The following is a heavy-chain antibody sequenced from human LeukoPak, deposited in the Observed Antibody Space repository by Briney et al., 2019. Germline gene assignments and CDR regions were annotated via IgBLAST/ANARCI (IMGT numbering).Heavy chain of an antibody. V-gene: IGHV4-59*01. Sequence: SETLSLTCTVSGGSISSYYWSWIRQPPGKGLEWIGYIYYSGSTNYNPSLKSRVTISVDTSKNQFSLKLSSVTAADTAVYYCARGLRENDILTGSFYFDYWGQGTLVTVSS. J-gene: IGHJ4*02. CDR2: IYYSGST. CDR1: GGSISSYY. D-gene: IGHD3-9*01. CDR3: ARGLRENDILTGSFYFDY.